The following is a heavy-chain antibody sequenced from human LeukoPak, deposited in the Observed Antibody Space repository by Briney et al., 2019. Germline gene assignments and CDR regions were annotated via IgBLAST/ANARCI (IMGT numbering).Heavy chain of an antibody. Sequence: GGSLRLSCAASGFTFTKFWMHWVRQAQGRGLVWVSRVKGDGISTLYADSVKGRFTISRDNAKNTLYLQTNSLRADDTALYYCATGPYAAFEMWGQGTMVTVSS. CDR1: GFTFTKFW. J-gene: IGHJ3*02. V-gene: IGHV3-74*01. CDR2: VKGDGIST. D-gene: IGHD2-2*01. CDR3: ATGPYAAFEM.